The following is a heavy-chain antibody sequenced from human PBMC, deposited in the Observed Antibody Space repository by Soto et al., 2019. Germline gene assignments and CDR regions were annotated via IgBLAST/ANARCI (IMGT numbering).Heavy chain of an antibody. J-gene: IGHJ6*02. CDR3: ARVRYNWNSPRKYYGMDV. V-gene: IGHV4-34*01. D-gene: IGHD1-7*01. CDR1: GGSFSGYY. CDR2: INHSGST. Sequence: SETLSLTCAVYGGSFSGYYWSWIRQPPGKGLEWIGEINHSGSTNYNPSLKSRVTISVDTSKNQFSLKLSSVTAADTAVYYCARVRYNWNSPRKYYGMDVWGQGTTVTVSS.